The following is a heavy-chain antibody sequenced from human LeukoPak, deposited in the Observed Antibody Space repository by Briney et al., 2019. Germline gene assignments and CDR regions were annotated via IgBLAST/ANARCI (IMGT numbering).Heavy chain of an antibody. Sequence: SVKVPCKASGGTFSSYAISWVRQAPGQGLEWMGRIIPILGIANYAQKFQGRVTITADKSTSTAYMELSSLRSEDTAVYYCARDQFSLAAAPPDYWGQGTLVTVSS. D-gene: IGHD6-13*01. CDR1: GGTFSSYA. J-gene: IGHJ4*02. V-gene: IGHV1-69*04. CDR3: ARDQFSLAAAPPDY. CDR2: IIPILGIA.